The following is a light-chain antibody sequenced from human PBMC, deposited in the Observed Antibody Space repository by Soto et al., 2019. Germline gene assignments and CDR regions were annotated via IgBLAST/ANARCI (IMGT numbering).Light chain of an antibody. V-gene: IGLV1-47*01. CDR2: RNN. J-gene: IGLJ1*01. CDR3: AAWDDSLSAFYV. CDR1: SSNIGSNY. Sequence: QLVLTQPPSASGTPGQRVTISCYGSSSNIGSNYVYWYQQLPGTAPKLLIYRNNQRPSGVPDRFSGSKSGTSASLAISGLRSEDEAHYYCAAWDDSLSAFYVFGTGTKLTVL.